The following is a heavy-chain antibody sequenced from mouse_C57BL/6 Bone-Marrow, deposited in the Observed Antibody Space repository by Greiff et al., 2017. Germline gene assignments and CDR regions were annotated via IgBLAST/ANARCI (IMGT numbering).Heavy chain of an antibody. D-gene: IGHD1-1*01. CDR3: ARGSSSPWFAY. Sequence: QVQLQQSGAELMKPGASVKLSCKATGYTFTGYWIEWVKQRPGHGLEWIGEILPGSGSTNYNEKFKGKATFTADTSSNTAYMQLSSLTTEDSATYYCARGSSSPWFAYWGQGTLVTVSA. CDR2: ILPGSGST. CDR1: GYTFTGYW. V-gene: IGHV1-9*01. J-gene: IGHJ3*01.